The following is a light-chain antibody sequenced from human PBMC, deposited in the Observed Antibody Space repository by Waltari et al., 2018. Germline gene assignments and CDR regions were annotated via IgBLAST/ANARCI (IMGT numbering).Light chain of an antibody. J-gene: IGLJ2*01. V-gene: IGLV1-40*01. Sequence: QSVLTQPPSVSGAPGQRVTISCTGSRSNIGAGYHVHWYQQLPGTAPKLLIYGNSNRPTGVPDRFSGSKSGTSASLAITGLQAEDEADYYCQSYDSSLSGGVFGGGTKLTVL. CDR2: GNS. CDR3: QSYDSSLSGGV. CDR1: RSNIGAGYH.